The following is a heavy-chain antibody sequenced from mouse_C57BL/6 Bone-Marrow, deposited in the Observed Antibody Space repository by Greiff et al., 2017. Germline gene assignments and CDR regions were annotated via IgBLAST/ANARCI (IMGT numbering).Heavy chain of an antibody. V-gene: IGHV1-4*01. CDR3: ALYYYGTY. CDR2: INPSSGYT. CDR1: GYTFTSYT. J-gene: IGHJ2*01. D-gene: IGHD1-1*01. Sequence: VQLQQSGAELARPGASVKMSCKASGYTFTSYTMHWVKQRPGQGLEWIGYINPSSGYTKYNQKFKDKATLTADKSSSTAYMQRSSLTSEDSAVYYCALYYYGTYWGQGTTLTVAS.